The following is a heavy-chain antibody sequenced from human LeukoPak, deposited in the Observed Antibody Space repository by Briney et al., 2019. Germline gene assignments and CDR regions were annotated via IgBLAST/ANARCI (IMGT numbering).Heavy chain of an antibody. CDR2: ISTDGSQT. CDR1: GFTFSNYW. CDR3: VRSLRPADF. V-gene: IGHV3-74*01. J-gene: IGHJ4*02. Sequence: GGSLRLSCEASGFTFSNYWMHWVRQPPGKGLMRVSQISTDGSQTFYADSVKGRFTISRDNAKNTLFLQMDSPRPEDTAVYYCVRSLRPADFWGQGTLVTVSS.